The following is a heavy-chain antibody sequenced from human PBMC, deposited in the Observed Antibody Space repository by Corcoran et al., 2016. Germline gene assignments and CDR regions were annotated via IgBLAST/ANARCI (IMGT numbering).Heavy chain of an antibody. CDR3: ARSDFWSGTNDY. D-gene: IGHD3-3*01. Sequence: QVQLVQSGAEVKKPGSSVKVSCKASGGTFRSYAISWVRQAPGQGLEWMGGIIPIFGTANYAQKFQGRVTITADKSTSTAYMELSSLRSEEKAVYYCARSDFWSGTNDYWGQGTLVTVSS. J-gene: IGHJ4*02. V-gene: IGHV1-69*06. CDR1: GGTFRSYA. CDR2: IIPIFGTA.